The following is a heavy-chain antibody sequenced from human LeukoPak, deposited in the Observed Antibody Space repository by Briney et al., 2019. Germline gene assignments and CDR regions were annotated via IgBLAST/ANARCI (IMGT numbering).Heavy chain of an antibody. J-gene: IGHJ4*02. V-gene: IGHV4-4*07. CDR3: ARWISSSTSLDY. CDR1: GDSITDYY. D-gene: IGHD2-2*01. CDR2: IYTSGTT. Sequence: SETLSLTCTVSGDSITDYYWSWIRQPAEKRLEWIGRIYTSGTTNYNPSLKCRVTMSVDTSKNQFSLKLSSVTAADTAVYYCARWISSSTSLDYWGQGTLVTVSS.